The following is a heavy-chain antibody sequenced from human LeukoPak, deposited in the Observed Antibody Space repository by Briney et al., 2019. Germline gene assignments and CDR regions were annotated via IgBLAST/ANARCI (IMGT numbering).Heavy chain of an antibody. CDR2: LYHSGST. Sequence: SETLSLTCTVSGYSISSGYYWGWVRPPPGKGLEWIANLYHSGSTCYNPSLKSRVTISVDTSKNQFSLKLSSVTAADTAVYYCAKGDDSSGYSPLDYWGQGTLVTVSS. D-gene: IGHD3-22*01. V-gene: IGHV4-38-2*02. J-gene: IGHJ4*02. CDR3: AKGDDSSGYSPLDY. CDR1: GYSISSGYY.